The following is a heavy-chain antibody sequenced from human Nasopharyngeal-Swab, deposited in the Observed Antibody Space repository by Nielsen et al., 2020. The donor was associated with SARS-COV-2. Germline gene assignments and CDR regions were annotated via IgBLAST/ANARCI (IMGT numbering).Heavy chain of an antibody. CDR3: ARAWVAGHFDY. CDR1: GGSISSDSYY. J-gene: IGHJ4*02. CDR2: IYTSGST. D-gene: IGHD6-19*01. V-gene: IGHV4-61*02. Sequence: LRLSCTVSGGSISSDSYYWSWIRQPAGKGLEWIGRIYTSGSTNYNPSLKSRVTISVDTSKNQFSLKLSSVTAADTAVYYCARAWVAGHFDYWGQGTLVTVSS.